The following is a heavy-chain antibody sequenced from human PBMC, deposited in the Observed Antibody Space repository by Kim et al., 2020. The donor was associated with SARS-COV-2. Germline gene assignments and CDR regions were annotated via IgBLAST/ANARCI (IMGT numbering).Heavy chain of an antibody. V-gene: IGHV3-15*01. Sequence: GGSLRLSCAASGFTFTNAWMSWVRQAPGKGLEWVARIRSIPDGGTRDYAAPVKGRFTISRGNSENTLYLQMNSRKNEDTAVYYGTTLGSCWHPIDDWGQGTPVTASS. CDR1: GFTFTNAW. CDR3: TTLGSCWHPIDD. CDR2: IRSIPDGGTR. D-gene: IGHD6-19*01. J-gene: IGHJ4*02.